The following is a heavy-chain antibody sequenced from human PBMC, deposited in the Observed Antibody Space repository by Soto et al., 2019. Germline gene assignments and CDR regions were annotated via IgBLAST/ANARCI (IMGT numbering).Heavy chain of an antibody. CDR2: ISIRGGTI. J-gene: IGHJ3*02. CDR3: TKEKSVINSGYDAFDI. D-gene: IGHD5-12*01. Sequence: EVQLVESGGGLVQPGGSLRLSCAASGFTVSSYEMDWVRQAPGKGLEWVAYISIRGGTIYYGDSVEGRFTISRDNADNSLYLQMNSLRAEDTAVYYCTKEKSVINSGYDAFDIWGRGTVVTVSS. CDR1: GFTVSSYE. V-gene: IGHV3-48*03.